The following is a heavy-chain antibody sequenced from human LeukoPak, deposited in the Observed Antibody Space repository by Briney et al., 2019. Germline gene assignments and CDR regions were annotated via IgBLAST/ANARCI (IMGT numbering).Heavy chain of an antibody. D-gene: IGHD1-26*01. V-gene: IGHV3-21*06. CDR2: INVRSHI. CDR3: ARDPTYYLRYGYFDS. Sequence: GGSLRLSCAASGFTFSTSAMNWARQAPGKGLEWVSSINVRSHIYYADSVRGRFTISRDNANNVLYLQMNSLRAEDTAVYYCARDPTYYLRYGYFDSWGQGTLVTVSS. J-gene: IGHJ4*02. CDR1: GFTFSTSA.